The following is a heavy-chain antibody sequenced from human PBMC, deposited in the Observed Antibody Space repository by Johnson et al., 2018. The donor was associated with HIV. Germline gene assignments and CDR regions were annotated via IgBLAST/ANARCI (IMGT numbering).Heavy chain of an antibody. CDR1: GFTFSSYA. CDR3: ARGPELDSGWYEEKENAFDI. J-gene: IGHJ3*02. Sequence: QVQLVESGGGVVQPGRSLRLSCAASGFTFSSYAMHWVRQAPGKGLEWVGFIRSKAYGGSTYYADSVKGRLTISRDNSKNTLYLQMNSLRAEDTAVYYCARGPELDSGWYEEKENAFDIWGQGTMVTVSS. V-gene: IGHV3-30*04. CDR2: SKAYGGST. D-gene: IGHD6-19*01.